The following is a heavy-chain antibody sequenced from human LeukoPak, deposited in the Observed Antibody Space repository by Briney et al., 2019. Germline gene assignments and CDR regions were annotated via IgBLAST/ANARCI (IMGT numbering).Heavy chain of an antibody. Sequence: PWGSLRLSCAASGFTVSSNYMSWVRQAPGKGLEWVSVIYSGGSTYYADSVKGRFTISRDNSKNTLYLQMNSLRAEDTAVYYCAKDPSFGVVTHGDYWGQGTLVTVSS. CDR3: AKDPSFGVVTHGDY. D-gene: IGHD3-3*01. CDR1: GFTVSSNY. J-gene: IGHJ4*02. V-gene: IGHV3-53*01. CDR2: IYSGGST.